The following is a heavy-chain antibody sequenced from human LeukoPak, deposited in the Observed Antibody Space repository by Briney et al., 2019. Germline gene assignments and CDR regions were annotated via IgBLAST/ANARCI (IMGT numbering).Heavy chain of an antibody. Sequence: SETLSLTCTVSGGSISSYYWSWIRQPPGKGLEWIGYIYYGGSTNYNPSLKSRVTISVDTSKNQFSLKLSSVTAADTAVYYCARSTTVTTDYWGQGTLVTVSS. V-gene: IGHV4-59*01. D-gene: IGHD4-17*01. J-gene: IGHJ4*02. CDR3: ARSTTVTTDY. CDR1: GGSISSYY. CDR2: IYYGGST.